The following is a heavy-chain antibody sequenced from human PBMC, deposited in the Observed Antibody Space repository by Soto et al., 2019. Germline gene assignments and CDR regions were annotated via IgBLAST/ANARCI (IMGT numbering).Heavy chain of an antibody. D-gene: IGHD3-16*01. J-gene: IGHJ4*02. CDR3: AKGDFGC. Sequence: GGSLRLSCAASGFAVSNEYMSWVRQAPGKGLEWVAIVFGGGETFHADSVKGRFTVSRENSKNTLDLQMNSLRAEDTAVYYCAKGDFGCWGQGT. CDR1: GFAVSNEY. CDR2: VFGGGET. V-gene: IGHV3-53*01.